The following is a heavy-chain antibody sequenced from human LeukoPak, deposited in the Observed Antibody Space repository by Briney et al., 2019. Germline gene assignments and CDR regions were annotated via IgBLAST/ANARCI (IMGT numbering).Heavy chain of an antibody. D-gene: IGHD1-26*01. J-gene: IGHJ3*02. CDR1: DGSIGTFY. Sequence: SETLSLTCSVSDGSIGTFYWSWIRQFPGKGLEWIGYIYYTGNTIYNPSLKSRVAISVDTSKNQFSLRLSSVTAADTAVYYCARQHSGTYYFPLDIWGQGTLVTVSS. CDR2: IYYTGNT. V-gene: IGHV4-59*08. CDR3: ARQHSGTYYFPLDI.